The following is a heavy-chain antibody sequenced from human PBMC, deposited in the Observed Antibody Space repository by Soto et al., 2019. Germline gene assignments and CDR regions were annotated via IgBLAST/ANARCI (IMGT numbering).Heavy chain of an antibody. CDR2: ISYDGSNK. J-gene: IGHJ3*02. Sequence: GGSLRLSCAASGFTFSSYAMHWVRQAPGKGLEWVAVISYDGSNKYYADSVKGRFTISRDNSKNTLYLQMNSLRAEDTAVYYCARQRLAYCGGECYSDAFDIWGQGTMVTVSS. CDR1: GFTFSSYA. V-gene: IGHV3-30-3*01. D-gene: IGHD2-21*01. CDR3: ARQRLAYCGGECYSDAFDI.